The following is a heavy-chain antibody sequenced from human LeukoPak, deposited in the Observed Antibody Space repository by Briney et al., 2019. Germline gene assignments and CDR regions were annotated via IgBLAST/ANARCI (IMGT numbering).Heavy chain of an antibody. CDR2: IYHSGST. V-gene: IGHV4-61*05. Sequence: SETLSLTCTVSGGSISSSYYFWGWVRQPPGKGLEWIGEIYHSGSTNYNPSLQSRVTISVDKSNNHFSLRLTSVTAADSAVYYCATNGWYCLDHWGQGALVTVSS. CDR1: GGSISSSYYF. D-gene: IGHD6-19*01. CDR3: ATNGWYCLDH. J-gene: IGHJ1*01.